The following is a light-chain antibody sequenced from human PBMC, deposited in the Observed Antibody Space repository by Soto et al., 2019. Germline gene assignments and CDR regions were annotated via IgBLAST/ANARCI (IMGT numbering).Light chain of an antibody. J-gene: IGKJ1*01. CDR3: QQYNNWPWT. CDR1: QSVSTN. Sequence: EIVMTQSPATLSMSPGERATLSCRASQSVSTNLAWYQQKPGQAPRLLIYGASTRATGIPARFSGSGPGTEFTLTISSLHSEDFAVYYCQQYNNWPWTFGQGTKVEIK. V-gene: IGKV3-15*01. CDR2: GAS.